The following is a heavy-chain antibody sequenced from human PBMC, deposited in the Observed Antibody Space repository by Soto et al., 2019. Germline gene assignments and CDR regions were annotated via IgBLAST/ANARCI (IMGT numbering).Heavy chain of an antibody. CDR3: ARSSSMVRGVIIT. Sequence: LSLTCTVSGGSISSGDYYWSWIRQPPGKGLEWIGYIYYSGSTYYDPSLKSRVTISVDTSKNQFSLKLSSVTAADTAVYYCARSSSMVRGVIITWGQGTLVTVSS. D-gene: IGHD3-10*01. CDR1: GGSISSGDYY. V-gene: IGHV4-30-4*01. CDR2: IYYSGST. J-gene: IGHJ4*02.